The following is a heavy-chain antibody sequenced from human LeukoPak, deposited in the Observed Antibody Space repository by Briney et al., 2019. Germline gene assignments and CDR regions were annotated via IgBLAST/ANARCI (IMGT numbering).Heavy chain of an antibody. CDR3: TRDVRDGYNFWGLDH. D-gene: IGHD5-24*01. V-gene: IGHV3-49*03. CDR1: GFTFGDYV. CDR2: IRSKVYGGTT. Sequence: GGSLRLSCTASGFTFGDYVMSWFRQAPGKGLEWVGFIRSKVYGGTTEYAASVKGRFTISRDDSKSIAYLQMNSLKTEDTGVYYCTRDVRDGYNFWGLDHWGQGTLVTVSS. J-gene: IGHJ4*02.